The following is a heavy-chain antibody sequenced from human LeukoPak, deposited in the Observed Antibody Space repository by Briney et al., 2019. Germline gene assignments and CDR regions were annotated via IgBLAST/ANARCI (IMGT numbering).Heavy chain of an antibody. CDR3: ARGLYSSSWYGGNWFDP. Sequence: GRSLRLSCAASGFTFSSYAMHWVRQAPGKGLEWVAVISYDGSNKYYADSVKGRFTISRDNSKNTLYLQMNSLRAEDTAVYCCARGLYSSSWYGGNWFDPWGQGTLVTVSS. J-gene: IGHJ5*02. D-gene: IGHD6-13*01. CDR2: ISYDGSNK. CDR1: GFTFSSYA. V-gene: IGHV3-30-3*01.